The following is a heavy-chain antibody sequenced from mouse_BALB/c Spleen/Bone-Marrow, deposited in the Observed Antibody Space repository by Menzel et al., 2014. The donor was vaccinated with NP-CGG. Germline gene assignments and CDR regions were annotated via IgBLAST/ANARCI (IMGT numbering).Heavy chain of an antibody. CDR2: IYPGSGST. V-gene: IGHV1-76*01. D-gene: IGHD2-13*01. CDR3: ACGVTSGWFVY. Sequence: VQVVESGAELVRPGASVKLSCKTSGYIFTSYWIYWVKQRSGQGLEWLARIYPGSGSTYYNEKFEGKATPTADKSSSTANKRLSSLKSEDADVYFCACGVTSGWFVYWGQGTLVTGSA. J-gene: IGHJ3*01. CDR1: GYIFTSYW.